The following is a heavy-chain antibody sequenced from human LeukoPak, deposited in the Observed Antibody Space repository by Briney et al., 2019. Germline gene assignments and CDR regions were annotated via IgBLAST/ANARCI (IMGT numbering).Heavy chain of an antibody. CDR2: IYYSGST. D-gene: IGHD6-6*01. J-gene: IGHJ4*02. CDR1: GGSISSSSYY. V-gene: IGHV4-39*01. Sequence: PSETLSLTCTVSGGSISSSSYYWGWIRQPPGKGLEWIGSIYYSGSTYYNPSLKSRVTISVDTSKNQFSLKLSSVTAADTAVYYCASWFPVHIAALIDYWGQGTLVTVSS. CDR3: ASWFPVHIAALIDY.